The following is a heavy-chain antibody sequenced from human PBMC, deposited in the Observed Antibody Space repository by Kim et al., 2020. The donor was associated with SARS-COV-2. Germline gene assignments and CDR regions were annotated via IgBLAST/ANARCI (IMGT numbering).Heavy chain of an antibody. CDR1: GFSIRHYW. Sequence: GGSLRLSCAASGFSIRHYWMTWVRQAPGKGLEWVANINQDGGVKQYVDAVKGRFTISRDNANNSLYLEMNSLRAEDTAVYYCASEAVVVTASGAFDIWGQGTRVTVSS. D-gene: IGHD2-21*02. V-gene: IGHV3-7*03. CDR2: INQDGGVK. CDR3: ASEAVVVTASGAFDI. J-gene: IGHJ3*02.